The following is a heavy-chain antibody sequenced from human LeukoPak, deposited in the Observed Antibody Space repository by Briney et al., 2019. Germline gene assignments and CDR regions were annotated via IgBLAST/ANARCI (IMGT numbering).Heavy chain of an antibody. Sequence: SVKVSCKASGYTFTSYDINWVRQAPGQGLEWMGRIIPIFGTANYAQKFQGRVTITADESTSTAYMELSSLRSEDTAVYYCARGRSSSWYMDVWGKGTTVTISS. CDR3: ARGRSSSWYMDV. J-gene: IGHJ6*03. D-gene: IGHD6-13*01. CDR2: IIPIFGTA. V-gene: IGHV1-69*13. CDR1: GYTFTSYD.